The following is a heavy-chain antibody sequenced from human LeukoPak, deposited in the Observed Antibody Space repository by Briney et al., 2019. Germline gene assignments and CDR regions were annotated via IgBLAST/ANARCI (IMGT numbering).Heavy chain of an antibody. D-gene: IGHD3-3*01. Sequence: SETLSLTCSVSGGSISTYYWTWIRQPPGKGLEWIGYIYYSGSTNYNPSLKSRVTISLDTSKNQFSLKLSSVTAAGTAVYYCARAILSGYPDSWGQGTLVIVFS. CDR3: ARAILSGYPDS. CDR2: IYYSGST. CDR1: GGSISTYY. V-gene: IGHV4-59*01. J-gene: IGHJ4*02.